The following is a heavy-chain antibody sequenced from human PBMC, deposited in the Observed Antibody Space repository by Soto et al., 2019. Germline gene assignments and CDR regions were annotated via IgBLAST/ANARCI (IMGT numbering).Heavy chain of an antibody. D-gene: IGHD1-20*01. CDR2: ISGSGGST. CDR3: AKDPFRRSIIDY. J-gene: IGHJ4*02. Sequence: GGSLRLSCAASGFTFSSYSMSWVRQAPGKGLEWVSAISGSGGSTYYADSVKGRFTISRDNSKNTLYLQMNSLRAEDTAVYYCAKDPFRRSIIDYWGQGTLVTVSS. V-gene: IGHV3-23*01. CDR1: GFTFSSYS.